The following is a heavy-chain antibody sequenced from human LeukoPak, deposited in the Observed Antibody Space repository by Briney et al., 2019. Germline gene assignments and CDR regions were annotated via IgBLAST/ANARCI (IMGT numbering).Heavy chain of an antibody. CDR2: IYYSGST. D-gene: IGHD6-13*01. Sequence: SETLSLTCTVSGGSTSSYYWSRIRQPPGKGLEWIGYIYYSGSTNYNPSLKSRVTISVDTSKNQFSLKLSSVTAADTAVYYCARDVAAAGTGYFDYWGQGTLVTVSS. CDR3: ARDVAAAGTGYFDY. CDR1: GGSTSSYY. J-gene: IGHJ4*02. V-gene: IGHV4-59*01.